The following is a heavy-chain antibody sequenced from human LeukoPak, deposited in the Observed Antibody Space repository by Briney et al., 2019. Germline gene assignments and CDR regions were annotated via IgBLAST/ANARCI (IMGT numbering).Heavy chain of an antibody. J-gene: IGHJ3*02. Sequence: GGSLRRSCAASGFTFSSYAMHWVRQAPGKGLEWVANIHEDGGDKYYVGSVKGRFTISRDNAKNSLYLQMNSLRAEDTAIYYCARTLRLKTPRAFDIWGQGTIVTVSS. CDR2: IHEDGGDK. CDR1: GFTFSSYA. V-gene: IGHV3-7*05. CDR3: ARTLRLKTPRAFDI. D-gene: IGHD3-3*01.